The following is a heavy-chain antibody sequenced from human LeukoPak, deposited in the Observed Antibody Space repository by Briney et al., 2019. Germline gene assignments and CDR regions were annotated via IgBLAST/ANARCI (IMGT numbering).Heavy chain of an antibody. J-gene: IGHJ4*02. D-gene: IGHD5-12*01. CDR1: GFTFSSYG. CDR2: ISGSGGST. CDR3: ATGMSGYDSGY. V-gene: IGHV3-23*01. Sequence: GGPLRLSCAASGFTFSSYGMSWVRQAPGKGLEWVPAISGSGGSTYYADSVKGRFTISRDNSKNTLYLQMNSLRAEDTAVYYCATGMSGYDSGYWGQGTLVTVSS.